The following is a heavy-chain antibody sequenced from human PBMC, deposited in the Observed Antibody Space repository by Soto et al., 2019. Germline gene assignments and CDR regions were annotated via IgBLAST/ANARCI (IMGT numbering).Heavy chain of an antibody. D-gene: IGHD3-10*01. CDR2: ISAYNGNT. CDR1: GYTFTSYG. Sequence: QVQLVQSGAEVKKPGASVKVSCKASGYTFTSYGISWVRQAPGQGLEWMGWISAYNGNTNYAQKLQGRVTMTTDTSTSTAYMELSGLRSYDTAVYYCPTQHFYVSGPWYWGHGTLVTVPS. V-gene: IGHV1-18*01. CDR3: PTQHFYVSGPWY. J-gene: IGHJ4*01.